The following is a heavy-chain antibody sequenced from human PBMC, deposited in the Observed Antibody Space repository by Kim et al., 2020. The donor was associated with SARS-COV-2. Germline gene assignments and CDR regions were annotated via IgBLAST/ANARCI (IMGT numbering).Heavy chain of an antibody. CDR3: ARGLPGYSGYNRRNYFDY. J-gene: IGHJ4*02. CDR2: INHSGST. CDR1: GGSFSGYY. Sequence: SETLSLTCAVYGGSFSGYYWSWIRQPPGKGLEWIGEINHSGSTNYNPSLKSRVTISVDTSKNQFSLKLSSVTAADTAVYYCARGLPGYSGYNRRNYFDYWGQGTLVTVSS. D-gene: IGHD5-12*01. V-gene: IGHV4-34*01.